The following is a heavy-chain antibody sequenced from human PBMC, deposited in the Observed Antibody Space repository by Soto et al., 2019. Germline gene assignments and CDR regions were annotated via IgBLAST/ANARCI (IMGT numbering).Heavy chain of an antibody. D-gene: IGHD4-4*01. V-gene: IGHV3-33*03. CDR3: ARRSGYSKSFDL. CDR1: GFMFKDYG. CDR2: LWFDLSHK. Sequence: GGTLRLSCAASGFMFKDYGVYWVRQAPGKGLEWVALLWFDLSHKYYGDSVKVRFAISRDTSKNTVYLQMSSLRAEDTAVYFVARRSGYSKSFDLWGQGTKFTVSS. J-gene: IGHJ3*01.